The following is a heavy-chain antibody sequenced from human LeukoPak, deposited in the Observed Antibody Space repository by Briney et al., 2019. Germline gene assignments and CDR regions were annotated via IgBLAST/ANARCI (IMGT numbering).Heavy chain of an antibody. J-gene: IGHJ3*02. V-gene: IGHV3-23*01. CDR2: ISGSGGST. CDR1: GFTFSSYA. CDR3: AKHCSSTSCYYAFDI. D-gene: IGHD2-2*01. Sequence: GGSLRLSCAASGFTFSSYAMSWVRQAPGKGLEWVSAISGSGGSTYYADSVKGRFTTSRDNSKNTLYLQMNSLRAEDTAVYYCAKHCSSTSCYYAFDIWGQGTMVTVSS.